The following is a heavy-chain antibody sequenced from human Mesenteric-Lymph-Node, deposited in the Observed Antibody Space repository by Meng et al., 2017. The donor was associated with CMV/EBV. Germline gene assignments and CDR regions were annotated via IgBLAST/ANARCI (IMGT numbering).Heavy chain of an antibody. CDR3: ARHAASTSFHYYYGMEV. V-gene: IGHV5-51*01. D-gene: IGHD6-13*01. CDR2: IYPGDSDT. CDR1: GYRFPNYW. Sequence: KVSCKASGYRFPNYWIAWVRQMPGKGLEWMGIIYPGDSDTRYSPSFQGQVTISVDKSISTAYLQWSSLKASDTAMYYCARHAASTSFHYYYGMEVWGQGTTVTVSS. J-gene: IGHJ6*02.